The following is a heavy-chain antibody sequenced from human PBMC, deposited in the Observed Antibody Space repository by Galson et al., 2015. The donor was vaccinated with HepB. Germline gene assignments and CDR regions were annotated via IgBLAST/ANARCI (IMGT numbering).Heavy chain of an antibody. CDR3: AHRPSIVVGGRTFDY. V-gene: IGHV2-5*01. CDR1: GFSLSTSGVS. J-gene: IGHJ4*02. D-gene: IGHD2-21*01. CDR2: IYWNDDK. Sequence: PALVKPTQTLTLTCTFSGFSLSTSGVSVGWIRQPPGKALEWLALIYWNDDKRYSPSLKSRLTITKDTSKNQVVLTMTNMDPVDTATYYCAHRPSIVVGGRTFDYWGQGTLVTVSS.